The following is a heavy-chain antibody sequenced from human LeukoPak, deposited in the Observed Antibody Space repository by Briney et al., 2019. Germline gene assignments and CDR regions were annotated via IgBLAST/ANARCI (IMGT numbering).Heavy chain of an antibody. Sequence: GASVKVSCKASGGTFSSYAISWVRQAPGQGLEWMGRIIPIFGTANYAQKFQGRVTITTDESTSTAYMELSSLRSEDTAVYYCARESGSSGPTDSPELDYWGQGTLVTVSS. D-gene: IGHD3-10*01. CDR1: GGTFSSYA. V-gene: IGHV1-69*05. J-gene: IGHJ4*02. CDR2: IIPIFGTA. CDR3: ARESGSSGPTDSPELDY.